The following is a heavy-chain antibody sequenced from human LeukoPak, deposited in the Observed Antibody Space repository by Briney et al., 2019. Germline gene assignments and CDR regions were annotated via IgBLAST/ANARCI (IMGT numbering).Heavy chain of an antibody. D-gene: IGHD6-19*01. V-gene: IGHV3-21*01. CDR3: ARVDSSGWYHNDH. J-gene: IGHJ4*02. CDR2: IISRTTYT. Sequence: PGGALRLSFAAPGFSFSDYSMNWGRPAPGEGLEWVSSIISRTTYTYYADSVKGRFTISRDNAKNSLFLQMNSLRPEDTAVYYCARVDSSGWYHNDHWGQGTLVTVSS. CDR1: GFSFSDYS.